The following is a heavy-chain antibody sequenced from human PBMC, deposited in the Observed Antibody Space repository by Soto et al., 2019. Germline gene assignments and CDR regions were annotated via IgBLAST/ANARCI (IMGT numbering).Heavy chain of an antibody. J-gene: IGHJ4*02. Sequence: QLQLQESGPGLVKPSETLSLTCTVSGGSISSSSYYWGWIRQPPGKGLEWIGSIYYSGSTYYNPSLKSRVTISVDTSKNQFSLKLSSVTAADTAVYYCARHTRYSGYDQTYYFDYWGQGTLVTVSS. CDR1: GGSISSSSYY. CDR2: IYYSGST. V-gene: IGHV4-39*01. CDR3: ARHTRYSGYDQTYYFDY. D-gene: IGHD5-12*01.